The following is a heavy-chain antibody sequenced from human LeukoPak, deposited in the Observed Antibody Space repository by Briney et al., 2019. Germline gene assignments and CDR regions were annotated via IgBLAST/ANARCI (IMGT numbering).Heavy chain of an antibody. CDR2: INHSGST. CDR3: ARGVIWGSPDY. D-gene: IGHD3-16*01. CDR1: GGSFSGYY. V-gene: IGHV4-34*01. Sequence: SETLSLTCAVYGGSFSGYYWSWIRQPPGKGLEWIGEINHSGSTNYNPSLKSRVTISVDTSKNQFSLKLSSVTAAGTAVYYCARGVIWGSPDYWGQGTLVTVSS. J-gene: IGHJ4*02.